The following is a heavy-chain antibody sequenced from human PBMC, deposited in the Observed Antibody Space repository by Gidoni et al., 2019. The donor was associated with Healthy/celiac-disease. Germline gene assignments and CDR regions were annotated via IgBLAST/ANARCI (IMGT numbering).Heavy chain of an antibody. Sequence: EVQLLESGGGLVQPGGSLRLSCADSGFTFSSHAMSWVRQAPVKGLEGVSVISGSGGSTYYADSVKGRFTISRDNSKNTLYLQMNSLRAEDTAVYYCAKDRISVWYLIKYYFDYWGQGTLVTVSS. CDR1: GFTFSSHA. D-gene: IGHD6-19*01. CDR3: AKDRISVWYLIKYYFDY. CDR2: ISGSGGST. V-gene: IGHV3-23*01. J-gene: IGHJ4*02.